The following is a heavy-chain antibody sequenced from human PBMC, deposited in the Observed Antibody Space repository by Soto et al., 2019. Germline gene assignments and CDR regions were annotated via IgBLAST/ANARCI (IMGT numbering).Heavy chain of an antibody. V-gene: IGHV1-18*01. CDR1: GYTFPSST. Sequence: QVQLVQSGAEVKKPGASVKVSCKASGYTFPSSTISWLQQAPGQGLEWMGWIKAYSGNTNYAQKLQGRVTMTTDTSTNTAYMELGSLTSDDTAMYYCAIADYGDDDYWGQGTLVTVSS. CDR3: AIADYGDDDY. CDR2: IKAYSGNT. D-gene: IGHD4-17*01. J-gene: IGHJ4*02.